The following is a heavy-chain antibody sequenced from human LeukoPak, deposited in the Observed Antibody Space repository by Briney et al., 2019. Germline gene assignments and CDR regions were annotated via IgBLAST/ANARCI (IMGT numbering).Heavy chain of an antibody. V-gene: IGHV3-20*04. CDR1: GGSFSGYY. CDR2: TNWNGDTT. D-gene: IGHD2-2*01. CDR3: ARQTKGYVYYFDY. Sequence: PSETLSLTCAVYGGSFSGYYWSWIRQPPGKGLEWISGTNWNGDTTVYADSVKGRFTISRDNAKNSLYLQMNSLRADDTAFYYCARQTKGYVYYFDYWGQGTLVTVSS. J-gene: IGHJ4*02.